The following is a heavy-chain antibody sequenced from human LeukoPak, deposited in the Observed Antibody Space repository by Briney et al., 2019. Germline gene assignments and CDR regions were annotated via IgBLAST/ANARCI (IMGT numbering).Heavy chain of an antibody. CDR1: GYTFISYY. CDR3: ASWYSSSSRTDS. Sequence: ASVKVSCKASGYTFISYYLHWVRQAPGQGLEWMGIINPSGGSTSYAQKFQGRVTMTRDTSTSTVYMELSSLRSEDTAVYYCASWYSSSSRTDSWGQGILVTVSS. V-gene: IGHV1-46*01. CDR2: INPSGGST. D-gene: IGHD6-6*01. J-gene: IGHJ4*02.